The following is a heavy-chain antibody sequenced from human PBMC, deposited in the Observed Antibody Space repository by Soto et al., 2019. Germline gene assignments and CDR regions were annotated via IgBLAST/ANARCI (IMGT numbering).Heavy chain of an antibody. CDR3: ARAISYNWNDVKGYYYYGMDV. CDR2: IGTAGDT. J-gene: IGHJ6*02. Sequence: GGSLRLSCAASGFTFSSYDMHWVRQATGKGLEWVSAIGTAGDTYYPGSVKGRFTISRENAKNSLYLQMNSLRAGDTAVYYCARAISYNWNDVKGYYYYGMDVWGQGTTVTVSS. D-gene: IGHD1-1*01. V-gene: IGHV3-13*01. CDR1: GFTFSSYD.